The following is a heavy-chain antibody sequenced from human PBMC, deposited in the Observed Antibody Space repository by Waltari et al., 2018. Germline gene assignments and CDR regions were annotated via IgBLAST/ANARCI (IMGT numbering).Heavy chain of an antibody. D-gene: IGHD5-18*01. J-gene: IGHJ2*01. CDR2: IYTSGST. Sequence: QVQLQESGPGLVKPSETLSLTCTVSGGSISSYYWSWIRQPAGQGLEWIGRIYTSGSTSYNPSLKSRVTISVDKSKNQFSLKLGSVTAADTAVYYCARRSGGGYSYGYHWYFDLWGRGTLVTVSS. CDR1: GGSISSYY. V-gene: IGHV4-4*07. CDR3: ARRSGGGYSYGYHWYFDL.